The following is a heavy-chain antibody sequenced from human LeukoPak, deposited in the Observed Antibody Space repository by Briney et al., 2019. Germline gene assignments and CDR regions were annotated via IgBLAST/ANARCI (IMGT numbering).Heavy chain of an antibody. CDR3: ARGPDCSGGSCYFYYYYYMDV. Sequence: GGSLRLSCAASGFTVSSNYMSWVRQAPGKGLEWVSVIYSGGSAYYADSVKGRFTISRDNSKNTLYLQMNSLRAEDTAVYYCARGPDCSGGSCYFYYYYYMDVWGKGTTVTVSS. D-gene: IGHD2-15*01. J-gene: IGHJ6*03. CDR1: GFTVSSNY. CDR2: IYSGGSA. V-gene: IGHV3-53*01.